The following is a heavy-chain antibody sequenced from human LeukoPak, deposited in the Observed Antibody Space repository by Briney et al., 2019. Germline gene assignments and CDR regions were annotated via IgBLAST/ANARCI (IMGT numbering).Heavy chain of an antibody. Sequence: SETLSLNCTVTGGSISSYSWSWIRKNPGKGPEWIGYVYYSGRPNYNPSLKSRVTISVDTSKNQFSLKLSSVTAADTAVYYCARASDFSGSYPPYFYYGTDVWGQGTTVTVSS. CDR2: VYYSGRP. V-gene: IGHV4-59*01. D-gene: IGHD1-26*01. J-gene: IGHJ6*02. CDR1: GGSISSYS. CDR3: ARASDFSGSYPPYFYYGTDV.